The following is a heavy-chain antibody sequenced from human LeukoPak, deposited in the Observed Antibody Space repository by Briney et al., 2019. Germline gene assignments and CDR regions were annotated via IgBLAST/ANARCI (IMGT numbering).Heavy chain of an antibody. V-gene: IGHV3-30*18. J-gene: IGHJ4*02. CDR2: ISYDGSNK. CDR3: AKELRRRGGSSTFDY. D-gene: IGHD2-15*01. Sequence: PGRSLRLSCAASGFTFSSYGMHWVRQAPGKGLEWVAVISYDGSNKYYADSVKGRFTISRDNSKNTLYLQMNSLRAEDTAVYYCAKELRRRGGSSTFDYWCQGTLVTVSS. CDR1: GFTFSSYG.